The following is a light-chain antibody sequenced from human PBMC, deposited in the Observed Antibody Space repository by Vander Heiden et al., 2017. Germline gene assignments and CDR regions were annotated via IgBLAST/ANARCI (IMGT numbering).Light chain of an antibody. CDR2: STN. CDR1: SGSVSTSYY. V-gene: IGLV8-61*01. Sequence: QTVVTQVPSFSVSPGGTVTLTCGLSSGSVSTSYYPSWYQQTPGQAPRTLIYSTNTRSSGVPDRFSGSILGNKAALTITGDQADDESDYYCLLYMGSGGVVFGGGTKL. J-gene: IGLJ2*01. CDR3: LLYMGSGGVV.